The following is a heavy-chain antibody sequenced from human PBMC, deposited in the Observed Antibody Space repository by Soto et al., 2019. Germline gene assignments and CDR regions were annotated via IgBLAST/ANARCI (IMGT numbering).Heavy chain of an antibody. CDR2: IIPILDKA. CDR3: ATVFGGNYNDYSDK. D-gene: IGHD1-26*01. J-gene: IGHJ4*02. V-gene: IGHV1-69*06. Sequence: GASVKVSCKASGGTFSSYAISWVRQAPGQGLEWMGGIIPILDKANYAQKFQGRVTMTEDTSTDTAYMELSSLRSDDTAVYYCATVFGGNYNDYSDKWSQGTLVTVSS. CDR1: GGTFSSYA.